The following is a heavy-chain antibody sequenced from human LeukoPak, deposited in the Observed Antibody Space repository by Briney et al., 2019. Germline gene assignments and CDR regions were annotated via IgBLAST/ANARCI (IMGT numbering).Heavy chain of an antibody. V-gene: IGHV4-59*01. CDR3: ARVRFDYDILTGFYYYYGMDV. Sequence: SETLSLTCTVSGGSINSFHWSWIRQPPGKGLEWIGYIYYSGSTNYNPSLQSRVTISVDTSKNQFSLKLSSVTAADTAVYYCARVRFDYDILTGFYYYYGMDVWGQGTTVTVSS. CDR1: GGSINSFH. J-gene: IGHJ6*02. D-gene: IGHD3-9*01. CDR2: IYYSGST.